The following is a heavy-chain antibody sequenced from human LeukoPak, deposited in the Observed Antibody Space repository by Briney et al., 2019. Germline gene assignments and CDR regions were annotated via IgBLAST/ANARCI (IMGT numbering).Heavy chain of an antibody. Sequence: SETLSLTCTVSGGSISSSSYYWGWIRQPPGKGLEWIGSIYYSGSTYYNPSLKSRVTISVDTSKNQFSLKLSSVTAADTAVYYCARHSLETLSFDYWGQGTLVTVSS. CDR1: GGSISSSSYY. CDR3: ARHSLETLSFDY. V-gene: IGHV4-39*01. J-gene: IGHJ4*02. CDR2: IYYSGST.